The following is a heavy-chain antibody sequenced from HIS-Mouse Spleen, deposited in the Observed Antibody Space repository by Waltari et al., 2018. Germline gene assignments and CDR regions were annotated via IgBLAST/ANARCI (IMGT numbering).Heavy chain of an antibody. D-gene: IGHD6-13*01. V-gene: IGHV4-39*07. CDR2: IYYSGST. CDR1: GGSISSSTYY. CDR3: AREIPYSSSWYDWYFDL. Sequence: QLQLQESGPGLVKPSATLSLTCTVSGGSISSSTYYWGWIRQLPGKGLEWIGRIYYSGSTYYNPSLKSRVTISVDTSKNQFSLKLSSVTAADTAVYYCAREIPYSSSWYDWYFDLWGRGTLVTVSS. J-gene: IGHJ2*01.